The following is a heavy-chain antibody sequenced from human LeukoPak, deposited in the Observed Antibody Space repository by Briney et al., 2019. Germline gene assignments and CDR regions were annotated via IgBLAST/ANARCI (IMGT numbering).Heavy chain of an antibody. Sequence: SETLSLTCAVYGGSFSGYYWSWIRQPPGKGLEWIGEINHSGSTNYNPSLKSRVTISVDTSKNQFSLKLSSVTAADTAVYYCARLSRGYSYGYNWGQGTLVTVFS. CDR2: INHSGST. J-gene: IGHJ4*02. D-gene: IGHD5-18*01. CDR1: GGSFSGYY. V-gene: IGHV4-34*01. CDR3: ARLSRGYSYGYN.